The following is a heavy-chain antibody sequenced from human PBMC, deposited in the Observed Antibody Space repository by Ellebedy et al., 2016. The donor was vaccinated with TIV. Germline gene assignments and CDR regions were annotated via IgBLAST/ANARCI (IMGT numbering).Heavy chain of an antibody. D-gene: IGHD6-6*01. V-gene: IGHV1-18*01. CDR3: ARAPIIAARPNWFDP. CDR1: GYTFTSYG. Sequence: ASVKVSXXASGYTFTSYGISWVRQAPGQGLEWMGWISAYNGNTNYAQKLQGRVTMTTDTSTSTAYMELRSLRSDDTAVYYCARAPIIAARPNWFDPWGQGTLVTVSS. J-gene: IGHJ5*02. CDR2: ISAYNGNT.